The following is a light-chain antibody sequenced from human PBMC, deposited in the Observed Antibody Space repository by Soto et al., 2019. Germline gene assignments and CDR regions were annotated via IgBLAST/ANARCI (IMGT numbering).Light chain of an antibody. CDR3: QHCNSSPLT. Sequence: DLQMTQSPPSLSASVGDRVTVTCRASHDIGNSLAWYQHRPGKSPRLLIYDASSLHSGVPSRFSGSGSGTPFTLAISSLRPEDVGTFYCQHCNSSPLTFGGGTKVEVK. V-gene: IGKV1-27*01. CDR2: DAS. J-gene: IGKJ4*01. CDR1: HDIGNS.